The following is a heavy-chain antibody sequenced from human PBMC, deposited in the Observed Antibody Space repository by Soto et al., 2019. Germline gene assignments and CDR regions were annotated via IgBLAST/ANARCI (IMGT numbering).Heavy chain of an antibody. CDR2: IYYSGST. J-gene: IGHJ1*01. CDR1: GGSISSYY. D-gene: IGHD4-17*01. CDR3: ARSRTTVTPSGFQH. V-gene: IGHV4-59*01. Sequence: SETLSLTCTVSGGSISSYYWSWIRQPPGKGLEWIGYIYYSGSTNYNPSLKSRVTISVDTSKNQFSLKLSSVTAADTAVYYCARSRTTVTPSGFQHWGQGTLVTVS.